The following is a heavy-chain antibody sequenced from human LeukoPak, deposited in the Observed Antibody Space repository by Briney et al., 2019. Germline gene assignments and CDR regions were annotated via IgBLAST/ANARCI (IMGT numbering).Heavy chain of an antibody. J-gene: IGHJ6*03. CDR3: AKDPWDFWSGSRQIHYYYYMDV. D-gene: IGHD3-3*01. V-gene: IGHV3-30*02. Sequence: GGSLRLSCAASGFTFSSYGMHWVRQAPGKGLEWVAFIRYDGSNKYYADSVKGRFTISRDNSKNTLYLQTNSLGAEDTAVYYCAKDPWDFWSGSRQIHYYYYMDVWGKGTTVTVSS. CDR2: IRYDGSNK. CDR1: GFTFSSYG.